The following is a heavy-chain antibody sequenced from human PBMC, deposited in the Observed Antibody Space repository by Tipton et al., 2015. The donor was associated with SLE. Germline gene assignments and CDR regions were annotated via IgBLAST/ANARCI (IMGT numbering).Heavy chain of an antibody. V-gene: IGHV3-33*08. CDR3: ASFGGRDVRFRGLLDQDAFDI. CDR1: GFSFSTTE. CDR2: IWYDGSNK. J-gene: IGHJ3*02. D-gene: IGHD3-10*01. Sequence: RSLRLSCEASGFSFSTTEMNWVRLAPGKGLEWVAVIWYDGSNKYYADSVKGRFTISRDNSKNTLYLQMNSLRAEDTALYYCASFGGRDVRFRGLLDQDAFDIWGQGTMVTVSS.